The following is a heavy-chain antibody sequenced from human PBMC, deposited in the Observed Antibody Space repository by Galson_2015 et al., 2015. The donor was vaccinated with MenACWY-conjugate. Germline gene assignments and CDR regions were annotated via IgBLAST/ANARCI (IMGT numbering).Heavy chain of an antibody. CDR2: IDHSGSS. D-gene: IGHD3-3*01. CDR3: ARVPHGVTIAGVGFYSFEY. V-gene: IGHV4-38-2*02. Sequence: SETLSLTCTVSGYSIRSGYYWGWIRQPPGKGLEWIANIDHSGSSFYNPSLKSRVAISVDTSKNPFSLRLPSVTAADAAVYYCARVPHGVTIAGVGFYSFEYWGRGTLVTVSS. CDR1: GYSIRSGYY. J-gene: IGHJ4*02.